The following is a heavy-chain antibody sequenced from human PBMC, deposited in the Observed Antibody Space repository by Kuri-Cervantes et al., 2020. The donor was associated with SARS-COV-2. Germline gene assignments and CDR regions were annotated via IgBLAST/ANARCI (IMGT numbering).Heavy chain of an antibody. CDR1: GGSFSGFY. V-gene: IGHV3-20*04. CDR3: ARGKGWLQLDY. J-gene: IGHJ4*02. Sequence: GGSLRLSCAVYGGSFSGFYWSWIRQAPGKGLEWVSGINWNGGSTGYADSVKGRLTISRDNAKNSLYLQMNSLRAEDTALYYCARGKGWLQLDYWGQGTLVTVSS. CDR2: INWNGGST. D-gene: IGHD5-24*01.